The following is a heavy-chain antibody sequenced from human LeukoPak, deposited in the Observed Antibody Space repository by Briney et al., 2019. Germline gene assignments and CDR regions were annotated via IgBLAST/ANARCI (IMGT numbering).Heavy chain of an antibody. Sequence: GGSLRLSCAASGGTFSTYDMNWARQAPGKGLEWVSYISSLSSTIYYADSVKGRFTISRDDAKSSVYLQMNSLRGEDTAVYYCARVDCSSSSCFQMENWGQGTLVTVSS. CDR2: ISSLSSTI. D-gene: IGHD2-2*01. CDR1: GGTFSTYD. J-gene: IGHJ4*02. CDR3: ARVDCSSSSCFQMEN. V-gene: IGHV3-48*04.